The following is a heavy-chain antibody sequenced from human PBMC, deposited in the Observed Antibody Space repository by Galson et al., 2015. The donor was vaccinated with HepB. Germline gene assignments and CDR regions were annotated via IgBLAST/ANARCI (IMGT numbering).Heavy chain of an antibody. V-gene: IGHV4-30-4*01. CDR3: ASKGPTGPFTVTTGKGGDY. D-gene: IGHD4-11*01. CDR2: IYYSGST. CDR1: GGSISSGDYH. J-gene: IGHJ4*02. Sequence: LSLTCTVSGGSISSGDYHWSWIRQPPGKGLEWIGYIYYSGSTYYNPSLKSRVTISVDTSKNQFSLKLSSVTAADTAVYYCASKGPTGPFTVTTGKGGDYWGQGTLVTVSS.